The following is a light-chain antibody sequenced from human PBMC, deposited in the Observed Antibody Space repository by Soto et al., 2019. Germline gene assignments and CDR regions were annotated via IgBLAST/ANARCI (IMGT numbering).Light chain of an antibody. CDR3: QQYGGSPLVT. J-gene: IGKJ4*01. CDR1: QSVTNTY. CDR2: GAS. V-gene: IGKV3-20*01. Sequence: EIVLTQSPGTLSLSPGERATLSCRASQSVTNTYLAWYQQKAGQAPRLLIYGASNRATGIPDRFSGTGSGTDFTLTITRLEPEDFAVYYCQQYGGSPLVTFGGGTKVEL.